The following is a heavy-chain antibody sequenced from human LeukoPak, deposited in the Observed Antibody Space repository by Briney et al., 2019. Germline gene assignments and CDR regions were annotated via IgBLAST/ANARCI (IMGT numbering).Heavy chain of an antibody. V-gene: IGHV1-2*02. D-gene: IGHD6-13*01. CDR1: GYTFTVYY. CDR2: INPNSGGT. CDR3: ARVRYSSSWYPYFDY. Sequence: ASVKVSCKASGYTFTVYYMHWVRQAPGQGLEWMGWINPNSGGTNYAQKFQGRVTMTRDTSISTAYMELSRLRSDDTAVYYCARVRYSSSWYPYFDYWGQGTLVTVSS. J-gene: IGHJ4*02.